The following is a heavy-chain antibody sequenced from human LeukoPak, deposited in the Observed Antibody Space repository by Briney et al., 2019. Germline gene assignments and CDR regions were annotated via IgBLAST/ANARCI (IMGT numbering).Heavy chain of an antibody. D-gene: IGHD2-2*01. J-gene: IGHJ6*02. Sequence: SVKVSCKAPGGTFSSYGISWVRQAPGQGLEWMGGIIPIFGTANYVQKFQGRVTITADESTSTAYMDLSSLRSEDTAVYYCARVGTYCSSTSCYPYYYYGMDVWGQGTTVAVSS. CDR1: GGTFSSYG. V-gene: IGHV1-69*01. CDR3: ARVGTYCSSTSCYPYYYYGMDV. CDR2: IIPIFGTA.